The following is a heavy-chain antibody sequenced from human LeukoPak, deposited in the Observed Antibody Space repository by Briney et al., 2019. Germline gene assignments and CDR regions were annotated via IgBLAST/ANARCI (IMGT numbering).Heavy chain of an antibody. CDR1: GFPFSSYG. CDR2: ISYDGSNK. D-gene: IGHD2-15*01. CDR3: AKDGSGGSCLYYFDY. Sequence: PGGSLRLSCAASGFPFSSYGMHWVRQAPGKGLEWVAVISYDGSNKYYADSVKGRFTISRDNSKNTLYLQMNSLRAEDTAVYYCAKDGSGGSCLYYFDYWGQGTLVNVSS. V-gene: IGHV3-30*18. J-gene: IGHJ4*02.